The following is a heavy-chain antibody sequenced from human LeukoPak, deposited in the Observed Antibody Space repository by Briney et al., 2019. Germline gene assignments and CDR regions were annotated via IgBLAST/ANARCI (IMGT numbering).Heavy chain of an antibody. Sequence: GGSLRLSCAASGFTFSSYAMSWVRQAPGKGLEWVSAISGSGGSTYYADSVKGRFTISRDNSKDTLYLQMNSLRAEDTAVYYCAKDGQYSSSFGGHHDYWGQGTLATVSS. CDR2: ISGSGGST. V-gene: IGHV3-23*01. CDR3: AKDGQYSSSFGGHHDY. D-gene: IGHD6-13*01. J-gene: IGHJ4*02. CDR1: GFTFSSYA.